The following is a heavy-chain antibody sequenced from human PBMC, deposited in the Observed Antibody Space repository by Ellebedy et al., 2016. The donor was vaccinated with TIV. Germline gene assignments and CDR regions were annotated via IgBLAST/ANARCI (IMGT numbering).Heavy chain of an antibody. J-gene: IGHJ4*02. CDR1: GYSFSAYY. Sequence: AASVKVSCKASGYSFSAYYIHWVRQAPGQGLEWMAWIHPNTGATKYAQSFQGRVTLTTDTSISTAYMELSGPTSDDTALYFCARGLWFGVLLYLDHWGQGTLITVSS. CDR2: IHPNTGAT. V-gene: IGHV1-2*02. CDR3: ARGLWFGVLLYLDH. D-gene: IGHD3-10*01.